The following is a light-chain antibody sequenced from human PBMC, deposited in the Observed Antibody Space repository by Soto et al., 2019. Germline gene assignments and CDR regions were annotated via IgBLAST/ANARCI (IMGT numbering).Light chain of an antibody. CDR1: QDISNS. CDR2: DAS. CDR3: QQYDNLPYT. V-gene: IGKV1-33*01. Sequence: DIQMTQSPSSLSPSVRDRVTVTCQASQDISNSLNWYQQKPGKAPKLLIYDASNLETGVPSRFSGSGSGTDFTFTITSLQPEDIATYYCQQYDNLPYTFGQGTRLEI. J-gene: IGKJ5*01.